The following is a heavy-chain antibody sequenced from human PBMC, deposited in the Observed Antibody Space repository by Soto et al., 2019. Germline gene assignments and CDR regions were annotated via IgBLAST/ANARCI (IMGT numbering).Heavy chain of an antibody. CDR1: GFTFGDYD. CDR3: AKHSSSSGSYYYYIMDA. D-gene: IGHD6-6*01. Sequence: GGSLRLSCAASGFTFGDYDMSWVRQAPGKGLEWVSVISGSGGSTDYADSVKGRFTTSRDNFKDTLYLQMNSLRTEDTALYYCAKHSSSSGSYYYYIMDAWGQGTTVTVSS. CDR2: ISGSGGST. V-gene: IGHV3-23*01. J-gene: IGHJ6*02.